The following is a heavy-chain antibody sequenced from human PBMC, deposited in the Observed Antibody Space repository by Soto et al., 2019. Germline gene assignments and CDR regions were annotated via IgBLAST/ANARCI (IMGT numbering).Heavy chain of an antibody. CDR1: GFTFSNAW. J-gene: IGHJ4*02. CDR3: TTAYWVRGVKSDY. Sequence: EVQLVESGGGLVKPGGSLRLSCAASGFTFSNAWMNWVRQAPGKGLEWVGRIKSKTDGGTTDYAAPVKGRFTISRDDSKNTRYLQMNSVKTEDTAVYYCTTAYWVRGVKSDYSGQGTLVTVSS. D-gene: IGHD3-10*01. V-gene: IGHV3-15*07. CDR2: IKSKTDGGTT.